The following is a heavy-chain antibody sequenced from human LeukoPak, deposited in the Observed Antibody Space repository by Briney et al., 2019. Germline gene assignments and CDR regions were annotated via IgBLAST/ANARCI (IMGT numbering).Heavy chain of an antibody. V-gene: IGHV3-23*01. D-gene: IGHD3-9*01. CDR3: AKVFYDILTGNDY. J-gene: IGHJ4*02. Sequence: PGGSLRLSCAASGFTFSSYAMSWVRQAPGKGLEWVSAISGSGGSTYYAGSVKGRFTISRDNSKNTLYLQMNSLRAEDTAVYYCAKVFYDILTGNDYWGQGTLVTVSS. CDR2: ISGSGGST. CDR1: GFTFSSYA.